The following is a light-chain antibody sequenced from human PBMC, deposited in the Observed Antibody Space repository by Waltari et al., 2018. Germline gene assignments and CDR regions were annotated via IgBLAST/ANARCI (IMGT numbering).Light chain of an antibody. CDR1: SSDVGSSNL. Sequence: QSALTQPASVSRSPGQSIPISCTGTSSDVGSSNLVAWYQQHPGKAPKLMIYEDNTRPAGVSNRFSGSKSGNTASLTISGLQAEDEADYYCCSYAGSAIWVFGGGTKLTVL. V-gene: IGLV2-23*01. CDR2: EDN. J-gene: IGLJ3*02. CDR3: CSYAGSAIWV.